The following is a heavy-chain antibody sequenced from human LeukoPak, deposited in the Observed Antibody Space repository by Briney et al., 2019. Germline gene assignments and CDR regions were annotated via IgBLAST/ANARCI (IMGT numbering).Heavy chain of an antibody. Sequence: SETLSLTCTVSGGSISSSSYYWGWIRQPPGKGLEWIGSIYYSGSTYYNPSLKSRVTISVDTSKNQFSLKLSSVTAADTAVYYCARCGLAELRYFDWLSQGASGAFDIWGQGTMVTVSS. CDR3: ARCGLAELRYFDWLSQGASGAFDI. CDR1: GGSISSSSYY. V-gene: IGHV4-39*01. D-gene: IGHD3-9*01. J-gene: IGHJ3*02. CDR2: IYYSGST.